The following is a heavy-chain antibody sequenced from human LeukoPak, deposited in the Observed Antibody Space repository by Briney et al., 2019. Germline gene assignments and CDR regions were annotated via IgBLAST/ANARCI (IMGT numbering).Heavy chain of an antibody. V-gene: IGHV4-30-4*01. CDR2: IYYSGTT. CDR1: GGSISSGRYY. CDR3: ARRWTYDIDAFDI. J-gene: IGHJ3*02. D-gene: IGHD3-9*01. Sequence: PSQTLSLTCTVSGGSISSGRYYWSWIRQPPGKGLEWIGYIYYSGTTYHNPSLKSRLTISVDTSKNQFSLKLSSVTAADTAVYYCARRWTYDIDAFDIWGQGTMVTVSS.